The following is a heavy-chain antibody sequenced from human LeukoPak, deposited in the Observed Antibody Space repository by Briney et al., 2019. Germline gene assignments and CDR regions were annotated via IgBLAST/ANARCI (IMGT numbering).Heavy chain of an antibody. CDR2: INSDGSST. J-gene: IGHJ4*02. D-gene: IGHD1-26*01. CDR3: AKGVGWELLARFGY. Sequence: GGSLRLSCAASGFTFSSYWMHWVRQAPGKGLVWVSRINSDGSSTSYADSVKGRFTISRDNAKNSLYLQMNSLRAEDMALYYCAKGVGWELLARFGYWGQGTLVTVSS. CDR1: GFTFSSYW. V-gene: IGHV3-74*01.